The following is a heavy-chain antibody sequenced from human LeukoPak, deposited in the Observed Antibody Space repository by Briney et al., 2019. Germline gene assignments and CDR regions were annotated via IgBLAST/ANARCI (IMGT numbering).Heavy chain of an antibody. CDR2: ISGSGGST. CDR3: ANWVYDILTGYYHFDY. Sequence: GGSLRLSCAASGFTFSSYGMSWVRQAPGKGLEWVSAISGSGGSTYHADSVKGRFTISRDNSKNTLYLQMNSLRAEDTAVYYCANWVYDILTGYYHFDYWGQGTLVTVSS. CDR1: GFTFSSYG. V-gene: IGHV3-23*01. D-gene: IGHD3-9*01. J-gene: IGHJ4*02.